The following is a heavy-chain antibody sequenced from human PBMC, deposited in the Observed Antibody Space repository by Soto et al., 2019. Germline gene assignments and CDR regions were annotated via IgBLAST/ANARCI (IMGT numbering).Heavy chain of an antibody. CDR2: INPGGGSA. D-gene: IGHD6-19*01. V-gene: IGHV1-46*01. Sequence: QVDLVQSGAEVKKPGASVTISCKASGSVITRYYIHWVRQDPGRGLEWMGIINPGGGSASYAQKFQDRVTIDKDTATGRVYMDLRSLRTEDTAVYYSARDTSGWSLNGLDVWGQGTTVNVSS. CDR1: GSVITRYY. CDR3: ARDTSGWSLNGLDV. J-gene: IGHJ6*02.